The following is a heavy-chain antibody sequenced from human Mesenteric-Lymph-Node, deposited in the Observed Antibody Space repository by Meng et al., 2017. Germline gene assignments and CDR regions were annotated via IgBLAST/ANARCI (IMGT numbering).Heavy chain of an antibody. CDR2: ISRGGSTI. V-gene: IGHV3-11*04. CDR3: ARVDLGSRKSDH. CDR1: GFTFSDYY. J-gene: IGHJ4*02. Sequence: GESLKISCAASGFTFSDYYMSWIRQAPGKGLEWVSYISRGGSTIYYADSVRGRFTISRDNAKNSLYLQMNSLRAEDTAVYYCARVDLGSRKSDHWGQGTLVTVSS. D-gene: IGHD3-16*01.